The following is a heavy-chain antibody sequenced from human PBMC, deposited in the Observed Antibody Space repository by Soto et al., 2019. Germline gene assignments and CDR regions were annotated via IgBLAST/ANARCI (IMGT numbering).Heavy chain of an antibody. CDR2: IKASNGNT. V-gene: IGHV1-3*01. CDR3: ARDCIGVVLPNTGYSYYYGMDV. CDR1: GYTFTSYA. Sequence: QVQLVQSGAEVKKPGASVKVSCKASGYTFTSYAMHWVRQAPGQRLEWMGWIKASNGNTQYSQKFQGEVTIKRVTSGSTAHIELIRLRSEDTALYYYARDCIGVVLPNTGYSYYYGMDVWGQGPTVTVSS. D-gene: IGHD3-3*01. J-gene: IGHJ6*02.